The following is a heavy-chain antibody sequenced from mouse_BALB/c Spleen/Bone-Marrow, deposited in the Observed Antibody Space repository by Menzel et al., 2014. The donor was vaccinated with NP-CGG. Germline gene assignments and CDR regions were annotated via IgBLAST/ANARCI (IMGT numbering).Heavy chain of an antibody. J-gene: IGHJ4*01. CDR2: ISSGGSYT. CDR1: GFTLSSYT. D-gene: IGHD2-3*01. Sequence: EVMLVESGGGLVKPGGSLKLSCAASGFTLSSYTMSWVRQTPEKRLEWVATISSGGSYTYYPDSVKGRFTISRDNAKNTLYLQMSSLKSEDTAMYYCTRDLYDGYYYYAMDYWGQGTSATVSS. CDR3: TRDLYDGYYYYAMDY. V-gene: IGHV5-6-4*01.